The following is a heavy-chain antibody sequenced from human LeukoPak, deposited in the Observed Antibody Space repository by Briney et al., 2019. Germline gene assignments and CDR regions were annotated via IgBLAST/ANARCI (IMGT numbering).Heavy chain of an antibody. J-gene: IGHJ4*02. V-gene: IGHV3-48*01. Sequence: GGSLRLSCAASGFTFSSYSMNWVRQAPGKGLEWVSYISSSSSTIYYADSVKGRFTISRDNAKNSLYLQMNGLRAEDTAVYYCASSGADDYWGQGTLVTVSS. CDR2: ISSSSSTI. D-gene: IGHD4-17*01. CDR1: GFTFSSYS. CDR3: ASSGADDY.